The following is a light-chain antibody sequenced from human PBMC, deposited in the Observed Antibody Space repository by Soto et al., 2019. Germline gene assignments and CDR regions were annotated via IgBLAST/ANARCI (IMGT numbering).Light chain of an antibody. CDR2: AAS. CDR3: QQYNSFSKT. J-gene: IGKJ1*01. Sequence: DIQMTQSPSRLSASVGDRVTITCRASQSIAYWLAWYQQKPGKAPNLLISAASTLETGVPSRFSGSGYGTEFTLTIASLQPDDSATYYCQQYNSFSKTFGRGTKVDSK. CDR1: QSIAYW. V-gene: IGKV1-5*01.